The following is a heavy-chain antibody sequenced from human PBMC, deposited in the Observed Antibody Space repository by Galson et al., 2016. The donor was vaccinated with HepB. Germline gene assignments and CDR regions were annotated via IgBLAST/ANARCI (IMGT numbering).Heavy chain of an antibody. J-gene: IGHJ5*02. CDR2: INDRSRSI. V-gene: IGHV3-48*04. Sequence: SLRLSCAASGFIFGHHSMNWVRQAPGKGPEWVSYINDRSRSIFYADSVKGRFPISRDNAKNTLYLQMNNLRAEDTAVYYCARMVPLYSGGWYVRGDGWFDPWGQGTLVTVSS. CDR3: ARMVPLYSGGWYVRGDGWFDP. D-gene: IGHD6-19*01. CDR1: GFIFGHHS.